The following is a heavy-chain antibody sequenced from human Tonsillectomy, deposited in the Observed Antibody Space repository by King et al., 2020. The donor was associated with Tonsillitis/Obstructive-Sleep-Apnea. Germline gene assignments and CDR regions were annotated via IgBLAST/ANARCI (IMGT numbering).Heavy chain of an antibody. CDR1: GGSFSGYY. D-gene: IGHD1-26*01. J-gene: IGHJ4*02. Sequence: QVQLQQWGAGLLKPSETLSLTCAVYGGSFSGYYWSWIRQPPGKGREWIGEISHGGSTYYNPSLKTRVSISVDTPKNQFSLKLSSVTAADTAVYYCAGWPRFSGSYSDYWGQGTLVTVSS. V-gene: IGHV4-34*01. CDR3: AGWPRFSGSYSDY. CDR2: ISHGGST.